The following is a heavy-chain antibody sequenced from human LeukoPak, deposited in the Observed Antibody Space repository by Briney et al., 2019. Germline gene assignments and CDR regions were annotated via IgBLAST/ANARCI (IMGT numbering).Heavy chain of an antibody. D-gene: IGHD2-2*01. CDR3: AKGQQLLYYYYYYMDV. CDR1: GFTFSSYG. V-gene: IGHV3-30*02. CDR2: IRYDGSNK. J-gene: IGHJ6*03. Sequence: QTGGSLRLSCAASGFTFSSYGMHWVRQAPGKGLEWVAFIRYDGSNKYYADSVKGRFTISRDNSKNTLYLQMNSLRAEDTAVYYCAKGQQLLYYYYYYMDVWGKGTTVTVSS.